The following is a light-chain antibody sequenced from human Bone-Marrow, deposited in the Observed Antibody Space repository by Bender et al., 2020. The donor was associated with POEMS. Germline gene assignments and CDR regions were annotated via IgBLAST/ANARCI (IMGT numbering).Light chain of an antibody. V-gene: IGLV2-14*01. CDR2: EVT. J-gene: IGLJ3*02. Sequence: QSALTQPASVSGSPGQSITLSCTGTSSDVGNYNFVSWYQQHPGKAPKLIIYEVTKRPSGVSNRFSGSKSGNTASLTISGLQAEDEADYYCSSFTTNTTWVFGGGTKLTVL. CDR3: SSFTTNTTWV. CDR1: SSDVGNYNF.